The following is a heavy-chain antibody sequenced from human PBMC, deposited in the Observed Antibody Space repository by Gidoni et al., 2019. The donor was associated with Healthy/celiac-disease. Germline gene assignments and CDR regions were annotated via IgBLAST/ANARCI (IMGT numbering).Heavy chain of an antibody. V-gene: IGHV1-58*02. CDR3: AADSSGWTERHFDL. CDR2: IVVGSGNT. Sequence: MQLVQSGPDGKKLGSSAKVHCKASGFTFTSSAMPWVRQARGQRLEWLGWIVVGSGNTNYAQKLQERVTITRDMSTSTAYMELSSLRSEDTAVYYCAADSSGWTERHFDLWGRGTLVTVSS. J-gene: IGHJ2*01. CDR1: GFTFTSSA. D-gene: IGHD6-19*01.